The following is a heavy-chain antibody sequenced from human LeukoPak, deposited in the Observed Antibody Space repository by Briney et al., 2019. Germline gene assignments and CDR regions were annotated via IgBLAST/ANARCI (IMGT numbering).Heavy chain of an antibody. CDR3: ARVDLLTGYYFFDY. J-gene: IGHJ4*02. CDR1: GYTFSNYG. D-gene: IGHD3-9*01. Sequence: ASVKVSCKASGYTFSNYGISWVRQAPGQGLEWVGWIRGDNGNTNYARKLQGRVTMTTDTSTSTAYMELRSLGSDETAVYYCARVDLLTGYYFFDYWGQGTLVTVSS. V-gene: IGHV1-18*01. CDR2: IRGDNGNT.